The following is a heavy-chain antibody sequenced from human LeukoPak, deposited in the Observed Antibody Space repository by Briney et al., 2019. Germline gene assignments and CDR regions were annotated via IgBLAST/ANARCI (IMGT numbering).Heavy chain of an antibody. D-gene: IGHD3-10*01. V-gene: IGHV1-46*01. CDR2: INPSGGST. CDR1: GYTFTSYY. CDR3: ARGDFTMARGSLAWFDP. Sequence: ASVKVSCKASGYTFTSYYMHWVRQAPGQGLEWMGIINPSGGSTSYAQKFQGRVTMTRDMSTSTVYMELSSLRSEDTAVYYCARGDFTMARGSLAWFDPWGQGTLVTVSS. J-gene: IGHJ5*02.